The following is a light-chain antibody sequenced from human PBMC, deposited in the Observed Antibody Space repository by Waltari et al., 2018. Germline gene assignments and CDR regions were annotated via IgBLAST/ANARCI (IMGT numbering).Light chain of an antibody. Sequence: QSALTQPRSVSGSPGQSVTISCTGSGSDVGGYIYVSWYHHHPGRAPKFVIYDVDKRPSGVPDRFSGSQSGKTASLTISGLQAEDEGDYYCCSYAGRYTFVFGSGTRVTVL. J-gene: IGLJ1*01. CDR1: GSDVGGYIY. CDR3: CSYAGRYTFV. CDR2: DVD. V-gene: IGLV2-11*01.